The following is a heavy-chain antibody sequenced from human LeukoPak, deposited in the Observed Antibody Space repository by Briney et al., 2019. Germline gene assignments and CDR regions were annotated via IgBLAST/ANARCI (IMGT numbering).Heavy chain of an antibody. V-gene: IGHV1-2*02. CDR2: INGKRGDT. D-gene: IGHD3-9*01. CDR3: ARDFDWGPDY. CDR1: GFTFTDHY. J-gene: IGHJ4*02. Sequence: GASVKVSCKTSGFTFTDHYFHWVRQAPGQGLEWMGWINGKRGDTNYAQKFQDRVTMTRDTSISTFYTQLSSLTADDTAVYYCARDFDWGPDYWGQGTLVTVSS.